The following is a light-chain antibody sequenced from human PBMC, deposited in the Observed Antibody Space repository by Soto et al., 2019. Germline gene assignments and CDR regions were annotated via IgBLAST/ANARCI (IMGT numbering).Light chain of an antibody. CDR1: QSLTTNF. CDR2: GAS. Sequence: EIVLTQSPDTLSLSPGERGSLSCRASQSLTTNFLAWYQQIPGLAPRLLIYGASSRVTDIPDRFSGNGSGTDFTLSINGLEADDFGVYYCQHYGGSPPSTFGQGTKV. V-gene: IGKV3-20*01. CDR3: QHYGGSPPST. J-gene: IGKJ1*01.